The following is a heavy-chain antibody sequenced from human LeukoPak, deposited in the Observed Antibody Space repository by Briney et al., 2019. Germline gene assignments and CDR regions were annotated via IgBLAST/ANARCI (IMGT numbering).Heavy chain of an antibody. D-gene: IGHD3-10*01. CDR2: ISYDGSNK. Sequence: GGSLRLSCAASGFTFSSYAMHWVRQAPGKGLEWVAVISYDGSNKYYADSVKGRFTISRDNSKNTLYLQMNSLRAEDTVVYYCAKDGLVWFGELNWGQGTLVTVSS. V-gene: IGHV3-30-3*01. J-gene: IGHJ4*02. CDR1: GFTFSSYA. CDR3: AKDGLVWFGELN.